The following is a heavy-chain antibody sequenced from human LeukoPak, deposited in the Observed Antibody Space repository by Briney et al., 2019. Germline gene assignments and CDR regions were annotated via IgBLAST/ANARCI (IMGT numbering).Heavy chain of an antibody. Sequence: SETLSLTCTVSGGSISSYYWSWIRQPPGKGLEWIGYIYYSGSTNYNPSLKSRVTISVDTSKNQFSLKLSSVTAADTAVYYCASRGDYGDFDYWGQGTLVTVSS. J-gene: IGHJ4*02. V-gene: IGHV4-59*01. D-gene: IGHD4-17*01. CDR2: IYYSGST. CDR1: GGSISSYY. CDR3: ASRGDYGDFDY.